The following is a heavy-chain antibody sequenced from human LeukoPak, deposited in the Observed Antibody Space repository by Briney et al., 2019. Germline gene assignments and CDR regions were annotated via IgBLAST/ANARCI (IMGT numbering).Heavy chain of an antibody. D-gene: IGHD1-26*01. CDR2: INPNYGGT. CDR1: GYTFTGYY. V-gene: IGHV1-2*02. Sequence: ASVKVSCKASGYTFTGYYIHWVRQAPGQGLEWMGWINPNYGGTNYAQKFQGRVTMTRDTSINTAYMELSRLRSDDTAVYYCARDDSGSPEIDYWGRGTLVTVSS. CDR3: ARDDSGSPEIDY. J-gene: IGHJ4*02.